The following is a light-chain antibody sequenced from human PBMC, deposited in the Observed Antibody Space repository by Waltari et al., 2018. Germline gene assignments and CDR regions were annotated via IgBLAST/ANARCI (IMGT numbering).Light chain of an antibody. CDR2: GAS. Sequence: EIVLTQSPSTLSVSPGERAILSCRASQTISYNLAWYQQRPGQPPRLLISGASARAAAIPVRFSGSGSGTEFTLTISGLQSEDFAVYYCQHYHQWPPYTFGQGTKVE. CDR3: QHYHQWPPYT. CDR1: QTISYN. J-gene: IGKJ2*01. V-gene: IGKV3-15*01.